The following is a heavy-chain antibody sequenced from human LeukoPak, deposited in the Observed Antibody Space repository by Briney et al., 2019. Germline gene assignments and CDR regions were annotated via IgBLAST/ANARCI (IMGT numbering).Heavy chain of an antibody. V-gene: IGHV1-2*02. Sequence: EASVKVSCKASGYTFTGYYMHWVRQAPGQGLEWVGWIDPNSGGTNYAQKFQGRVTMTRDTSISTAYMELSRLRSDDTAVYYCARGSAVASKRNYYYYGMDVWGQGTTVTVSS. J-gene: IGHJ6*02. CDR2: IDPNSGGT. D-gene: IGHD6-19*01. CDR3: ARGSAVASKRNYYYYGMDV. CDR1: GYTFTGYY.